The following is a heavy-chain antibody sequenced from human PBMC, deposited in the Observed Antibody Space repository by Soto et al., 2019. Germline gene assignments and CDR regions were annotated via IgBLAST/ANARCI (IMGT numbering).Heavy chain of an antibody. V-gene: IGHV3-74*01. CDR3: AREQVIIPPYYYYMDV. Sequence: PGGSLRLSCASSGFTFSSYWMHWVRQAPGKGLVWVSRINSDGSSTSYADSVKGRFTISRDNAKNTLYLQMNSLRAEDTAVYYCAREQVIIPPYYYYMDVWGKGTTVTVSS. CDR2: INSDGSST. J-gene: IGHJ6*03. CDR1: GFTFSSYW. D-gene: IGHD3-3*01.